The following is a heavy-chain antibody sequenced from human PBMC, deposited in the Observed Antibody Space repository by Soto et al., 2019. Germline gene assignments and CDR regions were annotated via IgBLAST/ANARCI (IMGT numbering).Heavy chain of an antibody. CDR3: ARDYSSYGPFDY. D-gene: IGHD5-18*01. V-gene: IGHV3-33*01. CDR1: GFTFSSYG. CDR2: IWYDGSNK. J-gene: IGHJ4*02. Sequence: LRLSCAASGFTFSSYGMHWVRQAPGKGLEWVAVIWYDGSNKYYADSVKGRFTISRDNAKNSLYLQMNSLRAEDTAVYYCARDYSSYGPFDYWGQGTLVTVSS.